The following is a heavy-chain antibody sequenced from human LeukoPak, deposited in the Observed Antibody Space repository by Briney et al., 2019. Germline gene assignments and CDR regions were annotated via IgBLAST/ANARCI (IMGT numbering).Heavy chain of an antibody. CDR1: GFTFSNAW. CDR2: IKRKTDGGTT. CDR3: TTAITVGDRHDY. D-gene: IGHD2-8*02. J-gene: IGHJ4*02. V-gene: IGHV3-15*01. Sequence: PGGSLRLSCAASGFTFSNAWMSWVRQAPGKGLEWVGRIKRKTDGGTTDYAAPVRGRFTISRDDSKNTIYLQMNSLRTEDTAIYYCTTAITVGDRHDYWGQGTLVTVSS.